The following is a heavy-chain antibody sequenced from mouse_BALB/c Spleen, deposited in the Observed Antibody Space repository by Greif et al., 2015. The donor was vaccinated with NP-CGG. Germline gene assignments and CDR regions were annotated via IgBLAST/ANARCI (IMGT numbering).Heavy chain of an antibody. CDR3: ARGSDGYFSFAY. CDR1: GFTFSSYG. V-gene: IGHV5-6*01. J-gene: IGHJ3*01. CDR2: ISSGGSYT. D-gene: IGHD2-3*01. Sequence: EVKVVESGGDLVKPGGSLKLSCAASGFTFSSYGMSWVRQTPDKRLEWVATISSGGSYTYYPDSVKGRFTISRDNAKNTLYLQMSSLKSEDTAMYYCARGSDGYFSFAYWGQGTLVTVSA.